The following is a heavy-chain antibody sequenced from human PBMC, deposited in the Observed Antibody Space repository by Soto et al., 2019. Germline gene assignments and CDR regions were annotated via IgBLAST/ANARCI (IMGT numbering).Heavy chain of an antibody. V-gene: IGHV1-2*02. CDR1: GYPVTAYY. D-gene: IGHD3-3*01. J-gene: IGHJ3*02. CDR2: INPATGAA. CDR3: AEGGGVGVAGSAAFDM. Sequence: QLHLVQSGAVVKKPGASVTVSCSASGYPVTAYYMHWVRQAPGRGLEWMGGINPATGAAKYTQTFQGRVTMTRDTSTSTVFMELSGLASEDTAVFCCAEGGGVGVAGSAAFDMWGQGTLVTVSS.